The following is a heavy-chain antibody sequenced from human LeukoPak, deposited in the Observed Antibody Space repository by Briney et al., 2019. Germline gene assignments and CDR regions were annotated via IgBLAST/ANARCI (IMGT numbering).Heavy chain of an antibody. J-gene: IGHJ4*02. CDR1: GFTFSSYS. CDR2: ISSSSSYI. D-gene: IGHD6-19*01. V-gene: IGHV3-21*01. CDR3: AAQWTVAGTV. Sequence: GGSLRLSCAASGFTFSSYSMNWVRQAPGKGLEWVSSISSSSSYIYYADSVKGRFTTSRDNAKNSLYLQMNSLRAEDTAVYYCAAQWTVAGTVWGQGTLVTVSS.